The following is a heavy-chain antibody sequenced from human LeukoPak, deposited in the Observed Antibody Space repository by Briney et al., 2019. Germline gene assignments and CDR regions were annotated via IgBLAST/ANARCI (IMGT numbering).Heavy chain of an antibody. J-gene: IGHJ4*02. Sequence: GGSLRLSCAASGFTFSSYAMSRVRQAPGKGLEWVSAISGSGGSTYYADSVKGRFTISRDNSKNTLYLQMNSLRAEDTAVYYCANGGATTSYFGYWGQGTLVTVSS. CDR2: ISGSGGST. CDR1: GFTFSSYA. V-gene: IGHV3-23*01. D-gene: IGHD1-26*01. CDR3: ANGGATTSYFGY.